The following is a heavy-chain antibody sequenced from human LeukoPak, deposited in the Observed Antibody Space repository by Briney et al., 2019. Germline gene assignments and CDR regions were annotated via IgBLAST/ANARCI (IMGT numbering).Heavy chain of an antibody. CDR1: GGTFSSYA. D-gene: IGHD3-9*01. V-gene: IGHV1-69*05. CDR2: IIPTFGTA. J-gene: IGHJ3*02. Sequence: SVKVSCKASGGTFSSYAISWVRQAPGQGLEWMGGIIPTFGTANYAQKFQGRVTITTDESTSTAYMELSSLRSEDTAVYYCARPRYFDWRAFDIWGQGTMVTVSS. CDR3: ARPRYFDWRAFDI.